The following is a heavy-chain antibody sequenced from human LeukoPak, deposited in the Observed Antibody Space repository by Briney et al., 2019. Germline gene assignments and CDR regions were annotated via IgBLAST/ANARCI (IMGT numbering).Heavy chain of an antibody. V-gene: IGHV3-7*03. CDR2: IIQDGSGK. CDR3: ARGATYAYYFDF. Sequence: PGGSLRLSCAASGFTFSQYCMTWVRQAPGKGLEWVAEIIQDGSGKYYGDSVKGRFTISRDNAKNTLYLQINSLRAEDTAVYYCARGATYAYYFDFWGQGSLVTVSS. J-gene: IGHJ4*02. CDR1: GFTFSQYC. D-gene: IGHD1-26*01.